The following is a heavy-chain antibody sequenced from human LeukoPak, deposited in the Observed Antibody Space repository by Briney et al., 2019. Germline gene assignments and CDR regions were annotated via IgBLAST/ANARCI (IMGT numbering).Heavy chain of an antibody. D-gene: IGHD4-17*01. V-gene: IGHV3-30-3*01. CDR2: ISYDGSNK. CDR1: GFTFSSYA. Sequence: PGRSLRLSCAASGFTFSSYAMHWVRQAPGKGLEWVAVISYDGSNKYYADSVKGRFTISRDNSKNTLYLQMNSLRAEDTAVYYCARDVSLGTTPDYWGQGTLVTVSS. CDR3: ARDVSLGTTPDY. J-gene: IGHJ4*02.